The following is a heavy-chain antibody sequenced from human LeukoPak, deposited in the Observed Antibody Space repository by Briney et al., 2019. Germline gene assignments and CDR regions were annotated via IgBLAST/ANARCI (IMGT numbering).Heavy chain of an antibody. D-gene: IGHD6-25*01. J-gene: IGHJ6*03. CDR1: GFTFSSYG. CDR2: ISYDGSNK. CDR3: AKDQAASYYYYYMDV. V-gene: IGHV3-30*18. Sequence: PGGSLRPSCAASGFTFSSYGMHWVRQAPGKGLEWVAVISYDGSNKYYADSVKGRFTISRDNSKNTLYLQMNSLRAEDTAVYYCAKDQAASYYYYYMDVWGKGTTVTVSS.